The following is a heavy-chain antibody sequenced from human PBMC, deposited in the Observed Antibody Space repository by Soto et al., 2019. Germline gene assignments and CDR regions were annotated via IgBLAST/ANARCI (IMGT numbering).Heavy chain of an antibody. D-gene: IGHD6-19*01. CDR1: GDSITSSNYY. CDR3: ARRRAGWGYS. Sequence: QLQLQESGPGLVKPSETLSLTCTVSGDSITSSNYYWAWIRQSPGKGLEWVGSIYYSGSTYYNPSLRXXVXIXXDTSENHFSLRLSSVTAADPAVYYCARRRAGWGYSWGQGALVTVSS. J-gene: IGHJ4*02. V-gene: IGHV4-39*02. CDR2: IYYSGST.